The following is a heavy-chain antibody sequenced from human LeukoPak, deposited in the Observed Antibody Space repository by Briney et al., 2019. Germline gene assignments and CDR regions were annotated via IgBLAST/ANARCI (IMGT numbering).Heavy chain of an antibody. CDR2: ISSSGSTI. CDR3: ARGSGYRTYYYYMDV. CDR1: GFTFNSYE. Sequence: PGGSLRLSCAASGFTFNSYEMNWVRQAPGMGLQWVSYISSSGSTIYYADSVKGRFTISRDNAKNSLYLQVNSLRAEDTAVYYCARGSGYRTYYYYMDVWGKGTTVTVSS. J-gene: IGHJ6*03. D-gene: IGHD3-22*01. V-gene: IGHV3-48*03.